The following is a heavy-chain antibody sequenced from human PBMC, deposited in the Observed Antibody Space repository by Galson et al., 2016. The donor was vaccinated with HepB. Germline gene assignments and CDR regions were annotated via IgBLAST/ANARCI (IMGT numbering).Heavy chain of an antibody. CDR3: ARVGDNNNWYLGDAFDV. D-gene: IGHD6-13*01. CDR1: GFTFINYR. J-gene: IGHJ3*01. CDR2: ISTSSTTI. V-gene: IGHV3-48*01. Sequence: LRLSCAASGFTFINYRMNWVRQAPGKGLEWISFISTSSTTIYYADSVKGRFTISRDNPKKSLYLQMNSLRAEDTAVYYCARVGDNNNWYLGDAFDVWGQGTLVTVSS.